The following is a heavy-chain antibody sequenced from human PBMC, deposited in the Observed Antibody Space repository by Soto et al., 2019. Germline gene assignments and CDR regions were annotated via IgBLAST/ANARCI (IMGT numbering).Heavy chain of an antibody. V-gene: IGHV1-46*03. CDR2: INPSGGST. D-gene: IGHD3-10*01. Sequence: QVQLVQSGAEVKKPGASVKVSCKASGYTFTSYYMHWVRQAPGQGLEWMGIINPSGGSTCYAQKFQGRVTMTRDTSTSTVYMELSSLRSEDTAVYYCASRAGSGSYLDYWGQGTLVTVSS. CDR3: ASRAGSGSYLDY. J-gene: IGHJ4*02. CDR1: GYTFTSYY.